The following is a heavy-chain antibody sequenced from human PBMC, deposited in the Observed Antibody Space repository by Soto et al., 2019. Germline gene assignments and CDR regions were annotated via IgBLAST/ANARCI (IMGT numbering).Heavy chain of an antibody. CDR3: ARVKFHLSDTAGIDDGHEV. J-gene: IGHJ3*01. CDR2: LKITPIHHLP. D-gene: IGHD1-1*01. CDR1: GFTLSDYY. Sequence: RLVESGGDLVQPGGSLRLSCAASGFTLSDYYIDWFRLLPGRGLECVARLKITPIHHLPEYTAAVKGRFFMSRDDSKNLAYLQVNSLRAEDTPMYFCARVKFHLSDTAGIDDGHEVWGPGTTVVVSS. V-gene: IGHV3-72*01.